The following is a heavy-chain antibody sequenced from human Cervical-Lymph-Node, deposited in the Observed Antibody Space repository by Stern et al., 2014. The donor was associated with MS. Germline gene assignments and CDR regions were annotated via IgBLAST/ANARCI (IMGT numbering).Heavy chain of an antibody. CDR2: FIPIFGTT. CDR1: GGTFINHA. D-gene: IGHD2-8*01. J-gene: IGHJ6*02. CDR3: ARDNDDNGMDV. Sequence: VQLVESGAEVKKPGSSVKVSCKASGGTFINHAIRWVRQAPGQRLEWMGGFIPIFGTTHYAQQFQGRFTITADQSTSTTYMELSSLRSQDTAVYFCARDNDDNGMDVWGQGTTVIVSS. V-gene: IGHV1-69*01.